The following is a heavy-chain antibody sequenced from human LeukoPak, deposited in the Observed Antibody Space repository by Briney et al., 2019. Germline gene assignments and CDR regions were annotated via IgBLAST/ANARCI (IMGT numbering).Heavy chain of an antibody. J-gene: IGHJ4*02. V-gene: IGHV4-34*01. CDR2: INHSGST. CDR3: ARGLGGDY. CDR1: GGSFSGYY. Sequence: SETLSLTCAVYGGSFSGYYWSWIRQPPGKGLEWVGEINHSGSTNYKPSLKSRVTISVDTSKNQFSLKLSSVTAADTAVYYCARGLGGDYWGQGTLVTVSS. D-gene: IGHD3-16*01.